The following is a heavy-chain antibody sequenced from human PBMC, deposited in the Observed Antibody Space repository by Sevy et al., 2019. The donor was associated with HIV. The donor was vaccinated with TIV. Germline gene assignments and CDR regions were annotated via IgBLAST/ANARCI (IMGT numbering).Heavy chain of an antibody. CDR2: IKSKTDGVTT. CDR1: GFTFSNAW. Sequence: GGSLRLSCAASGFTFSNAWMSWVRQAPGKGLEWVGRIKSKTDGVTTDYAAPVKGRFTISRDDSKNTLYLQMNSLKTEDTAVYYCTTDRPDRLAVAGNLDYWGQGTLVTVSS. D-gene: IGHD6-19*01. V-gene: IGHV3-15*01. CDR3: TTDRPDRLAVAGNLDY. J-gene: IGHJ4*02.